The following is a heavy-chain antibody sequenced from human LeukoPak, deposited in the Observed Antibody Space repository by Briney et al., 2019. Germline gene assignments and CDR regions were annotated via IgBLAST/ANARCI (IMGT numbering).Heavy chain of an antibody. CDR2: IRYDGSNK. CDR3: AKDRANYYGSGSYYTVNWFDP. J-gene: IGHJ5*02. V-gene: IGHV3-30*02. Sequence: PGGSLRLSCAASGFTSSSYGMHWVRQAPGKGLEWVAFIRYDGSNKYYADSVKGRFTISRDNSKNTLYLQMNSLRAEDTAVYYCAKDRANYYGSGSYYTVNWFDPWGQGTLVTVSS. CDR1: GFTSSSYG. D-gene: IGHD3-10*01.